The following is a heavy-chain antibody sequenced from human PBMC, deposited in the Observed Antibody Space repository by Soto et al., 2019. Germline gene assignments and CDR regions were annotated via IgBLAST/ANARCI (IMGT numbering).Heavy chain of an antibody. D-gene: IGHD3-10*01. CDR3: AGGGVRGVITRTRDYYGMDF. Sequence: PGESLKISCKGSGYSFTSYWIGWVRQMPGKGLEWMGIIYPGDSDTRYSPSFQGQVTISADKSISTAYLQWSSLKASDTAMYYCAGGGVRGVITRTRDYYGMDFRGQGTTVTVSS. V-gene: IGHV5-51*01. J-gene: IGHJ6*02. CDR1: GYSFTSYW. CDR2: IYPGDSDT.